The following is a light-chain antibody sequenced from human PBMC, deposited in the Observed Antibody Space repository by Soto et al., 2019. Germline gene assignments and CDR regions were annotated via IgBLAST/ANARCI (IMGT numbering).Light chain of an antibody. Sequence: DIQMTQSPSSLSASIGDGVTITCRASQSINSYLNWYQQKPGKAPKLLISAASNLQSGVPSRFSGSGAGTDFTLTISRLQPEDFATHSCQQSFSTLLITFGQGTRLEIK. V-gene: IGKV1-39*01. J-gene: IGKJ5*01. CDR1: QSINSY. CDR2: AAS. CDR3: QQSFSTLLIT.